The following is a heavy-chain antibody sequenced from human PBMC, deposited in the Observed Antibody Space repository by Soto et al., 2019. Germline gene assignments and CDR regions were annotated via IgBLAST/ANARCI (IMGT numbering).Heavy chain of an antibody. D-gene: IGHD6-19*01. Sequence: SETLSLTCAVYGGSFSGYYWSWIRQPPGKGLEWIGEINHSGSTNYNPSLKSRVTISVDTSKNQFSLKLSSVTAADTAVYYCARGPPPKWLVRANWFDPWGQGTLVTAPQ. CDR3: ARGPPPKWLVRANWFDP. V-gene: IGHV4-34*01. CDR1: GGSFSGYY. J-gene: IGHJ5*02. CDR2: INHSGST.